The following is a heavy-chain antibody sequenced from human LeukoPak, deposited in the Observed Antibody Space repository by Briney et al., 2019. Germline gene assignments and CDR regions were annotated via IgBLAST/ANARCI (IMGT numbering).Heavy chain of an antibody. CDR1: GVSMSAYQ. D-gene: IGHD2-21*01. CDR3: ATSNDAKIAPFDH. V-gene: IGHV4-4*09. Sequence: SETLSLTCTVSGVSMSAYQWSWVRQSPEKGLEWIGCINTKGETSYNPSLKSRVTTSVDTSKSQFPLRLTSVTAADTAVYYCATSNDAKIAPFDHWGQGAPVTVSS. CDR2: INTKGET. J-gene: IGHJ4*02.